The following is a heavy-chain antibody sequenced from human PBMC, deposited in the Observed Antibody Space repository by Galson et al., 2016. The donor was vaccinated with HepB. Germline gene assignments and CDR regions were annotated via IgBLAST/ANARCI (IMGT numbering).Heavy chain of an antibody. Sequence: CAISGDSVSSNSAAWNWIGQSPSRGLEWLGRTYYRSKWYNDYAVSVKSRMIVNPDTSKNQFSLQLNSVTPEDTAVYYCVEQRKGAPYGMDVWGQGTTVTVSS. CDR3: VEQRKGAPYGMDV. J-gene: IGHJ6*02. CDR1: GDSVSSNSAA. V-gene: IGHV6-1*01. D-gene: IGHD1/OR15-1a*01. CDR2: TYYRSKWYN.